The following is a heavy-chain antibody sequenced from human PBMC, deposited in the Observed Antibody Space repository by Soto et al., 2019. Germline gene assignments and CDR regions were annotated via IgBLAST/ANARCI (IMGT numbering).Heavy chain of an antibody. CDR3: ARAHYYGSGSYRAALDY. D-gene: IGHD3-10*01. Sequence: QVQLVESGGGVVQPGRSLRLSCAASGFTFSSYGMHWVRQAPGKGLEWVAVIWYDGSKKYYADSVKGRFTISRDNSKNTLYLQMNSLRAEDTAVYYCARAHYYGSGSYRAALDYWGQGTLVTVSS. CDR1: GFTFSSYG. V-gene: IGHV3-33*01. CDR2: IWYDGSKK. J-gene: IGHJ4*02.